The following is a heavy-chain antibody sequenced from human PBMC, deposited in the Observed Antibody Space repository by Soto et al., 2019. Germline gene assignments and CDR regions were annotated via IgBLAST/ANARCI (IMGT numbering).Heavy chain of an antibody. CDR3: AASRDYYDSSGSFWFDP. CDR2: IVVGSGNT. J-gene: IGHJ5*02. Sequence: SVKVSCKASGFTFTSSAVQWVRQARGQRLEWIGWIVVGSGNTNYAQKFQERVTITRDMSTSTAYMELSSLRSEDTAVYYCAASRDYYDSSGSFWFDPWGQGXLVTVYS. D-gene: IGHD3-22*01. V-gene: IGHV1-58*01. CDR1: GFTFTSSA.